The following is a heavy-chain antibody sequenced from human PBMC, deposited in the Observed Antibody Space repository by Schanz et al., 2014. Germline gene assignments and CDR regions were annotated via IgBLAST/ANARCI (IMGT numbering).Heavy chain of an antibody. Sequence: QVQLVQSEAEVKKPGSSVKVSCKASGGTFSSYSISWVRQAPGQGLEWMGRIIPILGIANYAQKFQGRVTNTADKSTSTAYMDLSSLRPEDTAVYYCATGTMPGAFDIWVRGTMVNVSS. CDR2: IIPILGIA. CDR1: GGTFSSYS. CDR3: ATGTMPGAFDI. J-gene: IGHJ3*02. D-gene: IGHD1-26*01. V-gene: IGHV1-69*02.